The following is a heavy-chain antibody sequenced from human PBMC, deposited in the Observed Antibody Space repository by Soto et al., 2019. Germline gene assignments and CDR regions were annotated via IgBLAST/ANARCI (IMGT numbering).Heavy chain of an antibody. J-gene: IGHJ6*02. CDR3: AVGVPAAMDYYYYGMDV. CDR2: INPNSGGT. V-gene: IGHV1-2*04. CDR1: GYTFTGYY. Sequence: GASVKVSCKASGYTFTGYYMHWVRQAPGQGLEWMGWINPNSGGTNYAQKFQGWVTMTRDTSISTAYMELSRLRSDDTAVYYCAVGVPAAMDYYYYGMDVWGQGTTVTVSS. D-gene: IGHD2-2*01.